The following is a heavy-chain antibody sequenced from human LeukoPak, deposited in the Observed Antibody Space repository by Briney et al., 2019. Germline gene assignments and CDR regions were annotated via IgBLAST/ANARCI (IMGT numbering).Heavy chain of an antibody. J-gene: IGHJ6*03. CDR1: GFTFSYYW. D-gene: IGHD3-22*01. V-gene: IGHV3-7*01. CDR2: IKQDGSEK. Sequence: GGSLRLSCVVSGFTFSYYWMTWVRQAPGKGLEWVANIKQDGSEKYYVDSVKGRFTISRDNAKNSLSLQMNSLRAEDTAVYYCARRYSDSSGYPTFYYYYYMDVWGKGTTVTVSS. CDR3: ARRYSDSSGYPTFYYYYYMDV.